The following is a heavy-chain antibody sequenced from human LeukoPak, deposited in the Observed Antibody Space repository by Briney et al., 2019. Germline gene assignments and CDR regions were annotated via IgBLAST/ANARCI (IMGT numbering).Heavy chain of an antibody. J-gene: IGHJ5*02. CDR2: ISSSGNTI. CDR3: ARAGVPAAIFHWFDP. D-gene: IGHD2-2*01. Sequence: PGGSLRLSCAVSGFTFSDYYMNWIHQSPGKGLEWVAYISSSGNTIYYADSVKGRFTVSRDNAKNSLYLQMNSLRAEDTAVYYCARAGVPAAIFHWFDPWGQGTLVTVSS. V-gene: IGHV3-11*01. CDR1: GFTFSDYY.